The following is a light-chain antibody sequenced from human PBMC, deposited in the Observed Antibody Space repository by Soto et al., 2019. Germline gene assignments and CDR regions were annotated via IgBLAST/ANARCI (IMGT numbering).Light chain of an antibody. CDR1: SSRFGYNT. V-gene: IGLV1-44*01. CDR2: NSD. Sequence: QSVLTQAPSASGTPGQRVTISCSGSSSRFGYNTVIWYQQLPGTAPKLLIYNSDQRPSGVPDRFSGSKSGTSASLAISGLQSEDEADYYCAAWDDSLNGVFFGGGTKVTVL. CDR3: AAWDDSLNGVF. J-gene: IGLJ2*01.